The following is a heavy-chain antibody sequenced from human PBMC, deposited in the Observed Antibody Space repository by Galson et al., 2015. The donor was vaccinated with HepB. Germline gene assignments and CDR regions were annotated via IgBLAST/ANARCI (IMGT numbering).Heavy chain of an antibody. CDR3: ATDTRRGWYYYGSGSYLHEYFQH. D-gene: IGHD3-10*01. CDR1: GYTLTELS. J-gene: IGHJ1*01. V-gene: IGHV1-24*01. CDR2: FDPEGGET. Sequence: SVKVSCKVSGYTLTELSMHWVRQAPGKGLEWMGGFDPEGGETIYAQKFQGRVTMTEDTSTDTAYMELSSLRSEDTAVYYCATDTRRGWYYYGSGSYLHEYFQHWGQGTLVTVSS.